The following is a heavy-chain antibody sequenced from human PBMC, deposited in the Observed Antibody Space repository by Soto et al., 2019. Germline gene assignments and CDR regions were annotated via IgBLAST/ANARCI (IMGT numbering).Heavy chain of an antibody. CDR1: GFTVCNAW. CDR2: IKSKTDGGTT. D-gene: IGHD3-22*01. J-gene: IGHJ4*02. Sequence: GGSPRFCCAACGFTVCNAWMNWVRQDPGKGLEWVGRIKSKTDGGTTDYAAPVKGRFTISRDDSKNTLYLQMNSLKTEDTAVYYCTTDLDYLAYSSGYSIYYWGQGTLVTVSS. V-gene: IGHV3-15*07. CDR3: TTDLDYLAYSSGYSIYY.